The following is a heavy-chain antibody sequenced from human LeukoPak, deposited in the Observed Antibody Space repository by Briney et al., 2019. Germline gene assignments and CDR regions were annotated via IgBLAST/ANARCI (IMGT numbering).Heavy chain of an antibody. V-gene: IGHV1-2*06. CDR1: GYTFTGHY. Sequence: ASVKVSCKASGYTFTGHYIHWVRQAPGQGLEWMGRINPNSGGTNYAQKFQGRVTITRDTSTSTAYMELSGLKYDDAAVYYCARDHDYSNHDFEYWGQGTLVTVSS. J-gene: IGHJ4*02. CDR3: ARDHDYSNHDFEY. D-gene: IGHD4-11*01. CDR2: INPNSGGT.